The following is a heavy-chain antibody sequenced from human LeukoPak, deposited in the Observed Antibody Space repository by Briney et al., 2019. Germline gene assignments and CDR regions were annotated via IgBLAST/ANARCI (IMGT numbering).Heavy chain of an antibody. D-gene: IGHD1-1*01. CDR1: GVSISRFY. J-gene: IGHJ4*02. V-gene: IGHV4-4*09. Sequence: KPSETLSLTCTTSGVSISRFYWSWVRQPPRKGLEWIGNIYSGVPTYFNPSLKSRVIISVDTSKNQFSLNLTSVTAADTAMYYCVQTTGWPGFDYWGQGILVTVSS. CDR3: VQTTGWPGFDY. CDR2: IYSGVPT.